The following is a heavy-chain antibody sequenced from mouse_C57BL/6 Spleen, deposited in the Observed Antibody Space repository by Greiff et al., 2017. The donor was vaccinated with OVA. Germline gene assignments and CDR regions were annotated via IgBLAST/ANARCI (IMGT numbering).Heavy chain of an antibody. J-gene: IGHJ1*03. CDR3: GSYSNYEGYFEV. CDR2: IHPNSGST. CDR1: GYTFTSYW. Sequence: QVQLQQPGAELVKPGASVKLSCKASGYTFTSYWMHWVKQRTGQGLEWIGMIHPNSGSTNYNEKFKSKDTLTVDKSSSTAYMQLSSLTSEDSAVYYCGSYSNYEGYFEVWGTGTTVTVSS. V-gene: IGHV1-64*01. D-gene: IGHD2-5*01.